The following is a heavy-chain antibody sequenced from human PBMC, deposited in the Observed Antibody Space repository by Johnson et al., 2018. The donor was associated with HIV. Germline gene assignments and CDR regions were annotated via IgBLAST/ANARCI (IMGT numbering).Heavy chain of an antibody. CDR3: AETPGIAAAGTGYAFDF. Sequence: VQLVESGGGLIQPGGSLRLSCAASGFTVSSTYMSWVRQAPVKGLEWVSAFYSGGSTYYADSVKGRFTISRDNSKNTLYLQMNSLRAEDTAVYYCAETPGIAAAGTGYAFDFWGQGTMVTVSS. J-gene: IGHJ3*01. CDR1: GFTVSSTY. V-gene: IGHV3-66*03. D-gene: IGHD6-13*01. CDR2: FYSGGST.